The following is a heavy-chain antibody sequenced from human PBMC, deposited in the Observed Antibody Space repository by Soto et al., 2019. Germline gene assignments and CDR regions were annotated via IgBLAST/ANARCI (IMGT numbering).Heavy chain of an antibody. J-gene: IGHJ4*02. CDR3: AEKTEGLGYFDY. CDR2: ISYDGSNK. CDR1: GFTFSNCG. Sequence: QVQLVESGGGVVQPGRSLRLSCAASGFTFSNCGMHWVRQAPGKGLEWVAVISYDGSNKYYADSVKGRFTISRDNSKNTLYLQMNSLRAEDTAVYYCAEKTEGLGYFDYWGQGTLVTVCS. V-gene: IGHV3-30*18. D-gene: IGHD3-3*01.